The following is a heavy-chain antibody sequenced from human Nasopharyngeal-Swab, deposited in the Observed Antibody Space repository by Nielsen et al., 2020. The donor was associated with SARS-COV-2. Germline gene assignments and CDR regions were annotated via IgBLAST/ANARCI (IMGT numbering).Heavy chain of an antibody. CDR3: ARGGIAARPDYFDY. CDR1: GGSFSGYY. Sequence: SETLSLTCAVYGGSFSGYYWSWIRQPPGKGLEWIGEINHSGSTNYNPSLKSRVTISVDPSKNQFSLKLSSVTAADTAVYYCARGGIAARPDYFDYWGQGTLVTVSS. J-gene: IGHJ4*02. V-gene: IGHV4-34*01. D-gene: IGHD6-6*01. CDR2: INHSGST.